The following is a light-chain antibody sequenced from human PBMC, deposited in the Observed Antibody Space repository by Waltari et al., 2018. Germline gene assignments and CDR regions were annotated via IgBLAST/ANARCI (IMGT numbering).Light chain of an antibody. Sequence: QSALTQPRSVSGSPGQSVTISCTGISTDVGDYNFLSWYQHHPGKAPTLVIYYLPKRPSAVPHRLSGTKSGNTASQTISRLSSEDEADYYGCSCTDIYTNWVFGGGTMLTVL. CDR2: YLP. CDR3: CSCTDIYTNWV. V-gene: IGLV2-11*01. CDR1: STDVGDYNF. J-gene: IGLJ3*02.